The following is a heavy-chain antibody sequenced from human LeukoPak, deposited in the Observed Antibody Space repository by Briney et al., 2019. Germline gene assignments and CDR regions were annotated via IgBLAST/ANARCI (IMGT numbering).Heavy chain of an antibody. CDR2: IYYSGST. CDR3: ATRTTMTTDEYYYYYYGMDV. V-gene: IGHV4-31*03. D-gene: IGHD4-17*01. CDR1: GGSISSGGYY. Sequence: SETLSLTCTVSGGSISSGGYYWSWIRQHPGQGLEWIGYIYYSGSTYYNPSLKSRVTISVDTSKNQFSLKLSSVTAADTAVYYCATRTTMTTDEYYYYYYGMDVWGQGTTVTVSS. J-gene: IGHJ6*02.